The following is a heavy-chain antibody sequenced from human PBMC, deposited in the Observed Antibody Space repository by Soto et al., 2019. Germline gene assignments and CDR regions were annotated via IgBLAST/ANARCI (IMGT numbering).Heavy chain of an antibody. Sequence: SETLSLTCTVSGGSISSSSYYWGWIRQPPGKGLEWIGYIYYSGSTNYNPSLKSRVTISVDTSKNQFSLKLSSVTAADTAVYYCARVSGINYDFWSGFQYNWFDPWGQGTLVTAPQ. J-gene: IGHJ5*02. D-gene: IGHD3-3*01. CDR1: GGSISSSSYY. V-gene: IGHV4-61*05. CDR3: ARVSGINYDFWSGFQYNWFDP. CDR2: IYYSGST.